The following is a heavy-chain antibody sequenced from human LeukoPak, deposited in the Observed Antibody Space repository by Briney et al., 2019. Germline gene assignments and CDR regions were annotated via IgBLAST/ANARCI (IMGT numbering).Heavy chain of an antibody. J-gene: IGHJ4*02. CDR3: ARGQVVPAVVEQQLVWEYYFDY. CDR2: ITYDGSNK. CDR1: GFTFSTHA. D-gene: IGHD2-2*01. Sequence: QPGRSLRLSCAAAGFTFSTHAMHWVRQAPGKGLEWVAVITYDGSNKNYADSVKGRFTISRDNSKNTLYVQMNSLRAEDTAVYYCARGQVVPAVVEQQLVWEYYFDYWGQGTLVTVSS. V-gene: IGHV3-30-3*01.